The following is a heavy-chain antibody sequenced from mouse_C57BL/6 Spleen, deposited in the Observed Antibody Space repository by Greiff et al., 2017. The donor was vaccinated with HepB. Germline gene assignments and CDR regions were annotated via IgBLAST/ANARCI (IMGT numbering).Heavy chain of an antibody. CDR1: GYTFTSYW. J-gene: IGHJ4*01. V-gene: IGHV1-64*01. Sequence: HVQLQQPGAELVKPGASVKLSCKASGYTFTSYWMHWVKQRPGQGLEWIGMIHPNSGSTNYNEKFKSKATLTVDKSSSTAYMQLSSLTSEDSAVYYCARSRALYAMDYWGQGTSVTVSS. CDR3: ARSRALYAMDY. CDR2: IHPNSGST.